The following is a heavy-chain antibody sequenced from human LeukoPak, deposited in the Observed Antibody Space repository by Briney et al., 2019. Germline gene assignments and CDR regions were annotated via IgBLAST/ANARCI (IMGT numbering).Heavy chain of an antibody. CDR3: ARGTVTTKVGY. V-gene: IGHV4-38-2*02. J-gene: IGHJ4*02. CDR1: GYSISSGYY. D-gene: IGHD4-11*01. CDR2: IYHSGST. Sequence: SETLSLTCTVSGYSISSGYYWGWIRQPPGKGLEWIGSIYHSGSTYYNPSLKSRVTISVDTSKNQFSLKLSSVTAADTAVYYCARGTVTTKVGYWGQGTLVTVSS.